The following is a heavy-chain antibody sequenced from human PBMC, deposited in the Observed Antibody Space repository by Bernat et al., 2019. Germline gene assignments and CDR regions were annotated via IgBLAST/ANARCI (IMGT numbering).Heavy chain of an antibody. Sequence: QVQLVESGVGLVKPGGSLRLSCAASGFTFSDYYMSWIRQAPGKGLEWVSYISSSGSTIYYADSVKGRFTISRDNAKNSLYLQMNSLRAEDTAVYYCARDIVVVVAATYYYYYGMDVWGQGTTVTVSS. CDR3: ARDIVVVVAATYYYYYGMDV. J-gene: IGHJ6*02. CDR1: GFTFSDYY. V-gene: IGHV3-11*01. CDR2: ISSSGSTI. D-gene: IGHD2-15*01.